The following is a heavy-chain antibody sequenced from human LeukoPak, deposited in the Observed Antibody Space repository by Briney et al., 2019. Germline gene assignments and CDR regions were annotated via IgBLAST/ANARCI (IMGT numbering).Heavy chain of an antibody. CDR2: IYYSGST. CDR3: ARGMAYWSDP. CDR1: GGSISSYY. Sequence: SETLSLTCTVSGGSISSYYWSWIRQPPGKGLEWIGYIYYSGSTNYNPSLKSRVTISVDTSKNQFSLKLSSVTAADTVVYYCARGMAYWSDPWGQGTLVTVSS. D-gene: IGHD2-8*01. J-gene: IGHJ5*02. V-gene: IGHV4-59*01.